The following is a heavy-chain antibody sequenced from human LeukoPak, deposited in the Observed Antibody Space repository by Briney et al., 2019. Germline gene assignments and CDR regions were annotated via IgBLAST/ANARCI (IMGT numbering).Heavy chain of an antibody. V-gene: IGHV3-43*01. J-gene: IGHJ4*02. D-gene: IGHD5-18*01. CDR3: AKELDTMFFDY. CDR2: AGWAGGTT. Sequence: GGSLRLSCATSGFNFDRYTIHWVRQAPGKGLEWVSLAGWAGGTTYYSDSVRGRFTISRGSGKNSVYLQMNSLTTDDTAFYFCAKELDTMFFDYWGQGALVTVSS. CDR1: GFNFDRYT.